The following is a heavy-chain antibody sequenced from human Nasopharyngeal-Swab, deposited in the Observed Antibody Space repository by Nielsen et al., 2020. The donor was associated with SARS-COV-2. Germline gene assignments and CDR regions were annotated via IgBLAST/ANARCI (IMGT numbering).Heavy chain of an antibody. CDR3: ANLIFGDAFDI. CDR2: ISYDGSNK. J-gene: IGHJ3*02. D-gene: IGHD3-3*01. Sequence: GESLKISCAASGFTFSSYGMHWVRQAPGKGLEWVAVISYDGSNKYYADSVKGRFTIARANSKNTLYLQMNSLRAEDTAVYYCANLIFGDAFDIWGQGTMVTVSS. CDR1: GFTFSSYG. V-gene: IGHV3-30*18.